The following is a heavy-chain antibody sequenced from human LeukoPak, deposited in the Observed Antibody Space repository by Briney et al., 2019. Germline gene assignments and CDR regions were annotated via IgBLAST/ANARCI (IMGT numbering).Heavy chain of an antibody. Sequence: SETLSLTCTVSGGSISSYYWSWIRQPPGKGLEWIGYIYYSGSTNYNPSLKSRVTISVDTSKNQFSLKLSSVTAADTAVYYCARVSGAARINNPFYYFDYWGQGTLVTVSS. V-gene: IGHV4-59*12. CDR2: IYYSGST. J-gene: IGHJ4*02. CDR3: ARVSGAARINNPFYYFDY. D-gene: IGHD6-6*01. CDR1: GGSISSYY.